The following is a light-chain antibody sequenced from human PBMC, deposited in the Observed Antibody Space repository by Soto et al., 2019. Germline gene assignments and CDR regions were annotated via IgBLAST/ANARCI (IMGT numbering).Light chain of an antibody. Sequence: QSVLTQPASGSGSPGQSITVSCTGTSSDVGDYNYVSWYQQHPGKVPQLMIYDVSNRPSGVSNRFSGSKSGNTASLTISGLQAEDEADYYCSSYTSSNTYVFGTGTRSPS. CDR1: SSDVGDYNY. CDR2: DVS. V-gene: IGLV2-14*01. CDR3: SSYTSSNTYV. J-gene: IGLJ1*01.